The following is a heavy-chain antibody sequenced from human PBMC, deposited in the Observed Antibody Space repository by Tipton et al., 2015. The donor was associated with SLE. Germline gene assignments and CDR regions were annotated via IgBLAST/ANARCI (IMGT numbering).Heavy chain of an antibody. CDR3: ARDMVIAAAGEAFDI. D-gene: IGHD6-13*01. J-gene: IGHJ3*02. V-gene: IGHV4-34*01. Sequence: TLSLTCAVYGGSFSGYYWSWIRQPPGKGLEWIGEINHSGSTNYNPSLKSRVTISVDTSKNQFSLKLSSVTAADTAAYYCARDMVIAAAGEAFDIWGQGTMVTVSS. CDR2: INHSGST. CDR1: GGSFSGYY.